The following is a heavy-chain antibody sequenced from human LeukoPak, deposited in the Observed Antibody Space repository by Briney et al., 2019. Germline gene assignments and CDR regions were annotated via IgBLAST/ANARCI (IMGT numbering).Heavy chain of an antibody. D-gene: IGHD3-10*01. CDR1: GYSISSGYY. Sequence: SETLSLTCTVSGYSISSGYYWGWIRQPPGKGLEWIGSIYHSGSTYYNPSLKSRVTISVDTSKNQFSLKLSSVTAADTAVYYCAREGITMVRGVIPNWYFDLWGRGTLVTVSS. J-gene: IGHJ2*01. CDR2: IYHSGST. V-gene: IGHV4-38-2*02. CDR3: AREGITMVRGVIPNWYFDL.